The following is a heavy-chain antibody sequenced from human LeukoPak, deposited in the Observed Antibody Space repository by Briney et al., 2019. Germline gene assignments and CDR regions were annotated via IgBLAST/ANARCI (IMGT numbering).Heavy chain of an antibody. CDR3: AKDSTAMIVAPDGY. CDR2: ISWNSGSI. Sequence: GGSLRLSCAASGFTLDDYGMYWVRHAPGKGLEWVSGISWNSGSIGYADSVKGRFTISRDNAKNSLYLQMNSLRAEDMALYYCAKDSTAMIVAPDGYWGQGTLVTVSS. D-gene: IGHD3-22*01. J-gene: IGHJ4*02. V-gene: IGHV3-9*03. CDR1: GFTLDDYG.